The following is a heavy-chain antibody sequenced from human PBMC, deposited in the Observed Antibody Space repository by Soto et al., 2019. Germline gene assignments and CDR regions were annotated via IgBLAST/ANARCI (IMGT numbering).Heavy chain of an antibody. Sequence: PGGSLRLSCAASGFTFSSSWMSWVRQAPGKGLEWVANIKQDGSEKYYVDSVKGRFTISRDNAKNSLYLQMNSLRAEDTAVYYCARGRYDFWSGSSVFMDVWGQGTTVTVSS. CDR2: IKQDGSEK. CDR3: ARGRYDFWSGSSVFMDV. D-gene: IGHD3-3*01. J-gene: IGHJ6*02. CDR1: GFTFSSSW. V-gene: IGHV3-7*03.